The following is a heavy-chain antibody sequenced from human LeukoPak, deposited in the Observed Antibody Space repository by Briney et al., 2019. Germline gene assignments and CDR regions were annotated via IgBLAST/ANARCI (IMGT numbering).Heavy chain of an antibody. CDR3: ARGRYYESSGYFVYYFDY. CDR1: GGSFSGYY. Sequence: PSETLSLTCAVYGGSFSGYYWSWIRQPPGKGLEWIGEINHSGSTNYNPSLKSRVTISVDTSKNQFSLKLSSVTAADTAVYYCARGRYYESSGYFVYYFDYWGQGTLVTVSS. D-gene: IGHD3-22*01. J-gene: IGHJ4*02. CDR2: INHSGST. V-gene: IGHV4-34*01.